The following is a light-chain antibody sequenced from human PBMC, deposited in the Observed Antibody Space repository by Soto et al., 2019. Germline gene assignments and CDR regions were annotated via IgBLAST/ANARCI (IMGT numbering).Light chain of an antibody. CDR3: QQYYIYWT. CDR2: DAS. CDR1: QSISTW. J-gene: IGKJ1*01. V-gene: IGKV1-5*01. Sequence: DIQMIQSPSTLSASLGDRVTITCRASQSISTWLAWYQQRPGKAPKLLIYDASTLESGVPPRFSGSGSGTEFTLTISSLQPGDFATYYCQQYYIYWTFGQGTKVEVK.